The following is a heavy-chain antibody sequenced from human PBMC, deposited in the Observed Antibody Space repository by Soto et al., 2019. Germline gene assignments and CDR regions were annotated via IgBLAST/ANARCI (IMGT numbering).Heavy chain of an antibody. Sequence: GASVKVSCKASGGTFSSYAISWVRQAPGQGLEWMGGIIPIFGTANYAQKFQGRVTITADKSTSTAYMELSSLRSEDTAVYYCAATSYSSSWPYVYWGQGTLVTVSS. V-gene: IGHV1-69*06. D-gene: IGHD6-13*01. CDR1: GGTFSSYA. CDR3: AATSYSSSWPYVY. CDR2: IIPIFGTA. J-gene: IGHJ4*02.